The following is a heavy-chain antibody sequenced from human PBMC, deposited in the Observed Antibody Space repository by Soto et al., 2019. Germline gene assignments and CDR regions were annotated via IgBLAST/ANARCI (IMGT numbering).Heavy chain of an antibody. J-gene: IGHJ4*02. V-gene: IGHV6-1*01. CDR3: VRLVGNSWLDH. D-gene: IGHD3-9*01. CDR2: TYYRSQWHY. CDR1: GDSVSSNSAV. Sequence: PSQTLSLTCAISGDSVSSNSAVWNWIRQSPSRGLEWLGRTYYRSQWHYEYAVFVQSRISIDPDTSKNQFSLRLNSVTPEDMAVYYCVRLVGNSWLDHWGQGTLVTVSS.